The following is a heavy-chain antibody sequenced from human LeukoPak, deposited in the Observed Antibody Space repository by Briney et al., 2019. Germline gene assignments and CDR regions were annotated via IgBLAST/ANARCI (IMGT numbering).Heavy chain of an antibody. Sequence: PGGSLRLSCAASGFTFSSYEMNWVREAPGKGLEWASYISSSGSTIYYADSVKGRFTISRDNAKNSLYLQMNSLRAEDTAVYYCARYDYSNYDDWFDPWGQGTLVTVSS. V-gene: IGHV3-48*03. D-gene: IGHD4-11*01. J-gene: IGHJ5*02. CDR2: ISSSGSTI. CDR3: ARYDYSNYDDWFDP. CDR1: GFTFSSYE.